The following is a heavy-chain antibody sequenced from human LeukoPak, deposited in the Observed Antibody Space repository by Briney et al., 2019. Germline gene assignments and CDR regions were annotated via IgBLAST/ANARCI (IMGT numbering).Heavy chain of an antibody. J-gene: IGHJ4*02. Sequence: SETLSLTCTVSGGSISSGDYYWRWIRQPPGKGLEWIGYIYYSGSTYYNPSLKSRVTISVDTSKNQFSLKLSSVTAADTAVYYCARAPGHSWWPLYYFDYWGQGTLVTVSS. D-gene: IGHD2-15*01. V-gene: IGHV4-30-4*01. CDR3: ARAPGHSWWPLYYFDY. CDR2: IYYSGST. CDR1: GGSISSGDYY.